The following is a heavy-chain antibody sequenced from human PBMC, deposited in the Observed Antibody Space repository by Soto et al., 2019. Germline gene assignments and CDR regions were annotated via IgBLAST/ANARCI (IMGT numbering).Heavy chain of an antibody. J-gene: IGHJ6*02. CDR2: INPNSGGT. Sequence: GASVKVSCKASGYTFTGYYMHWVRQAPGQGLEWMGWINPNSGGTNYAQKFQGWVTMTRDTSISTAYMELSSLRSEDTAVYYCARDMASLGGMAVWGQGATVTVSS. CDR3: ARDMASLGGMAV. D-gene: IGHD3-10*01. CDR1: GYTFTGYY. V-gene: IGHV1-2*04.